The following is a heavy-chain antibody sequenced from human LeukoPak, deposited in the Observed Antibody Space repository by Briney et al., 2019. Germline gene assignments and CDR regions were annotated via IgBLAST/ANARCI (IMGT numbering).Heavy chain of an antibody. CDR2: IYYSGST. Sequence: SETLSLTCTVSGGSISSYYWSWIRQPPGKGLEGIGYIYYSGSTNYNPSLKSRVTISVDTSKNQFSLKLSSVTAADAAVYYCARAHDSSGYYTSDYWGQGTLVTVSS. CDR1: GGSISSYY. CDR3: ARAHDSSGYYTSDY. D-gene: IGHD3-22*01. V-gene: IGHV4-59*01. J-gene: IGHJ4*02.